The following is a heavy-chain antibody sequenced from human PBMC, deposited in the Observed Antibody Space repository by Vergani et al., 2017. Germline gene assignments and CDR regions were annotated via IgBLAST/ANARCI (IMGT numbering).Heavy chain of an antibody. J-gene: IGHJ6*03. CDR2: ISWDGGST. V-gene: IGHV3-43*01. Sequence: EVQLVESGGVVVQPGGSLRLSCAASGFTFDDYTMHWVRQAPGKGLEWVSLISWDGGSTYYADSVKGRFTISRDNSKNSLYLQMNSLRTEDTALYYCAREGFVGYCSGGSCYSRSSYYYYYMDVWGKGTTVTVSS. CDR1: GFTFDDYT. D-gene: IGHD2-15*01. CDR3: AREGFVGYCSGGSCYSRSSYYYYYMDV.